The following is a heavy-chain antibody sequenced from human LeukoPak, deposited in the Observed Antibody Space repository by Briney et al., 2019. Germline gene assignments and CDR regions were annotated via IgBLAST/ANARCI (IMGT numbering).Heavy chain of an antibody. Sequence: SETLSLTCAVYGGSFSGYYWSWIRQPPGKGLEWIGEINHSGSTNYNPSLKSRVTISVDTSKNQFSLKLSSLSAADTAVYYCARGRSNGWFYWGKGTLVTVSS. CDR3: ARGRSNGWFY. CDR1: GGSFSGYY. CDR2: INHSGST. V-gene: IGHV4-34*01. D-gene: IGHD2-8*01. J-gene: IGHJ4*02.